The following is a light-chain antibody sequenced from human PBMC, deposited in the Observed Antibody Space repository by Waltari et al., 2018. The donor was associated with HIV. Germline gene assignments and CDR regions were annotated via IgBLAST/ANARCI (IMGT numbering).Light chain of an antibody. V-gene: IGLV1-44*01. CDR1: GSNMGSNS. CDR2: SNN. Sequence: QSVLTQPPSAPGAPGQRFPISCSGSGSNMGSNSVTRYQQVPGAAPKLIVNSNNHRPSGVPGRFSGSKSGAAGSLAISGLQSEDEADYYCAAWDDNRNTVVFGGGTKLTVL. CDR3: AAWDDNRNTVV. J-gene: IGLJ2*01.